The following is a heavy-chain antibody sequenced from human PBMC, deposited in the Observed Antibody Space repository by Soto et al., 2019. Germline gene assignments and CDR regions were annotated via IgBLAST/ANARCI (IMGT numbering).Heavy chain of an antibody. Sequence: GGSLRLSCAASGFTFSSYGMTWVRQAPGKGLEWVSSIGGSGGSTHYTDSVKGRFTISRDNSKNTLYLQMNSLRAEDTAVYYCAKKSGPITTTPFYYYYYMDVWGTGTTVTVSS. CDR3: AKKSGPITTTPFYYYYYMDV. V-gene: IGHV3-23*01. CDR2: IGGSGGST. J-gene: IGHJ6*03. CDR1: GFTFSSYG. D-gene: IGHD1-26*01.